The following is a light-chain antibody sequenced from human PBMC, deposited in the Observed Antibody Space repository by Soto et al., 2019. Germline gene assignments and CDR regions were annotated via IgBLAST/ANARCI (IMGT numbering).Light chain of an antibody. Sequence: QSALTQPASVSGSPGQSITISCTGTSSDVGGYNYVSWYQQHPGKAPKLMIYDVSNRPSGVSNRFSGSKSGNTASLTNSGLQAEDGADYYCSSYTSSSTLMVFGGGTKLTVL. J-gene: IGLJ2*01. CDR1: SSDVGGYNY. V-gene: IGLV2-14*01. CDR3: SSYTSSSTLMV. CDR2: DVS.